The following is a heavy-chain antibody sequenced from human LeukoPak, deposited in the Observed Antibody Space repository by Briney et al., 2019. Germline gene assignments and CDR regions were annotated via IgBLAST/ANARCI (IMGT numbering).Heavy chain of an antibody. D-gene: IGHD3-22*01. CDR3: ARDRFDYDSSGYPYDI. Sequence: GGSLRLSCAASGFTFTSFSMNWVRQAPGKGLEWVSSISDTATDIYYADSVKGRFTISRDNAKNSLYLQMSSLRAEDTAVYYCARDRFDYDSSGYPYDIWGQGTMVTVSS. J-gene: IGHJ3*02. CDR1: GFTFTSFS. V-gene: IGHV3-21*01. CDR2: ISDTATDI.